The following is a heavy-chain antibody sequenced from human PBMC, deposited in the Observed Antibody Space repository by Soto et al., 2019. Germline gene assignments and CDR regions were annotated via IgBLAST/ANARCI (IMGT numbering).Heavy chain of an antibody. CDR1: GFTFRSYG. Sequence: EVQLLESGGGLVLPGGSLRLSCAASGFTFRSYGMSWVRQAPGKGLEWVSAISGSGGNTFYADSVRGRFTISRDNSKYTLYVQMNSLRAEDTALYYCAKGIYSAYAKGANDIWGQGTMVTVSS. V-gene: IGHV3-23*01. J-gene: IGHJ3*02. D-gene: IGHD5-12*01. CDR2: ISGSGGNT. CDR3: AKGIYSAYAKGANDI.